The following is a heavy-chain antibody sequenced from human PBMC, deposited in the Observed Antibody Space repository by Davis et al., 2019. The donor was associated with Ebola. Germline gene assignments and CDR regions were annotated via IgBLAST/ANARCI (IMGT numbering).Heavy chain of an antibody. CDR2: INAGNGKA. V-gene: IGHV1-3*01. J-gene: IGHJ4*02. CDR3: ARNPTETTTFDY. CDR1: GYTFTSYA. Sequence: ASVKVSCKASGYTFTSYAMHWVRQAPGQRPEWMGWINAGNGKAKYSQNFQGRVTVTRDTSANTVYMELSSLRSEDTAVYYCARNPTETTTFDYWGQGTLVTVSS. D-gene: IGHD1-1*01.